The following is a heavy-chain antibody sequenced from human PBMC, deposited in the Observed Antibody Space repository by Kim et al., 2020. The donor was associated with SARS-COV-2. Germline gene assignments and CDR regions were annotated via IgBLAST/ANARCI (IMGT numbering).Heavy chain of an antibody. D-gene: IGHD2-2*01. CDR3: AGWADCSSTSCPLDYYYYYGMDV. J-gene: IGHJ6*02. Sequence: GGSLRLSCAASGFTVSSNYMSWVRQAPGKGLEWVSVIYSGGSTYYADSVKGRFTISRDNSKNTLYLQMNSLRAEDTAVYYCAGWADCSSTSCPLDYYYYYGMDVWGQGTTVTVSS. CDR1: GFTVSSNY. V-gene: IGHV3-53*01. CDR2: IYSGGST.